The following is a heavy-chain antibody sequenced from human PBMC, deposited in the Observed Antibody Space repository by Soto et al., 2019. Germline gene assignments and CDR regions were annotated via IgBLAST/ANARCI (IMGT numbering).Heavy chain of an antibody. Sequence: EVQLVESGGGLVQPGGSLRRSCAASGFTFSGYSMFWVRHAPGKGLEYVSAINTNGVNTFYAKSVKGRFTISRDNSKNTMYLQMGSLRAEDMAVYYCARGRVEDSSGWATYFDYWGQGTLVTVAS. CDR2: INTNGVNT. D-gene: IGHD6-19*01. CDR3: ARGRVEDSSGWATYFDY. J-gene: IGHJ4*02. CDR1: GFTFSGYS. V-gene: IGHV3-64*01.